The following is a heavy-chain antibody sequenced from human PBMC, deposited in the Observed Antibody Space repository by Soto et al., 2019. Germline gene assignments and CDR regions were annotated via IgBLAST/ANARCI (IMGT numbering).Heavy chain of an antibody. CDR1: GGTFSSYA. V-gene: IGHV1-69*13. CDR2: IIPIFGTA. D-gene: IGHD2-2*01. Sequence: ASVKVSCKASGGTFSSYAISWVRQAPGQGLEWMGGIIPIFGTANYAQKFQGRVTITADESTSTAYMELSSLRSEDTAVYYCARSGGVVVPAAESPGWFDPWGQGTLVTVSS. J-gene: IGHJ5*02. CDR3: ARSGGVVVPAAESPGWFDP.